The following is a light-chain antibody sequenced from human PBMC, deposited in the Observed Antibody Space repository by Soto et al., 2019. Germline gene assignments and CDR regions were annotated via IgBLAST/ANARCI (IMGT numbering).Light chain of an antibody. CDR3: QQYGSQSRK. CDR1: QSVSSTY. V-gene: IGKV3-20*01. J-gene: IGKJ1*01. CDR2: GAS. Sequence: EIVLAQSPGTLSLSPGERATLSCRASQSVSSTYLAWYQQKPGQAPRLLIYGASSRATGIPDRFSRSGSGTDFTLTISRLEPEDFAVYYCQQYGSQSRKFGQGTKVEIK.